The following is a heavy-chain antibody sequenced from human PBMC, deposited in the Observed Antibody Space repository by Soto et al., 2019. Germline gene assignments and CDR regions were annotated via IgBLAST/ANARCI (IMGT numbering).Heavy chain of an antibody. CDR2: IIPIFGTA. J-gene: IGHJ4*02. D-gene: IGHD2-15*01. V-gene: IGHV1-69*01. CDR1: GGTFSSYA. CDR3: ARAGSRGYCSGGSCSDFDY. Sequence: QVQLVQSGAEVKKPGSSVKVSCKASGGTFSSYAISWVRQAPGQGLEWMGGIIPIFGTANYAQKFQGRVTITADESTSTAYMELSILRSEDTAVYYCARAGSRGYCSGGSCSDFDYWGQGTLVTVSS.